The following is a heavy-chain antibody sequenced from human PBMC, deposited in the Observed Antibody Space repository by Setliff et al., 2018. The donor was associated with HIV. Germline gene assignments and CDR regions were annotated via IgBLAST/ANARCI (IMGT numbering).Heavy chain of an antibody. Sequence: SSETLSLTCTVSGGFIGSGDGHWTWIRQSPGEGLEWIGYIFYSGYAKYNPSLKSRVTISVDTSKNEFSLKLTSVTAADTAVYFCARGGDFWNGFHGRALPSWGQGTLVTVSS. D-gene: IGHD3-3*01. CDR1: GGFIGSGDGH. CDR3: ARGGDFWNGFHGRALPS. CDR2: IFYSGYA. J-gene: IGHJ4*02. V-gene: IGHV4-61*08.